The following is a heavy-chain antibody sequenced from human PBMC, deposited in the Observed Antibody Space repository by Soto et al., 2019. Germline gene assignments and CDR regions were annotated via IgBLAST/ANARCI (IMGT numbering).Heavy chain of an antibody. Sequence: SETLSLTCNVSGGSISSGGYYWNWIRQVPGRGLEWIGYISYSASSFYNPSLESRVSVSIDTSGNQFSLKLSSMTAADTAVYFRARVLTYYHPLSGSSTQSSHFASWRQGTLGTVSS. CDR1: GGSISSGGYY. D-gene: IGHD3-22*01. CDR3: ARVLTYYHPLSGSSTQSSHFAS. V-gene: IGHV4-31*03. J-gene: IGHJ4*02. CDR2: ISYSASS.